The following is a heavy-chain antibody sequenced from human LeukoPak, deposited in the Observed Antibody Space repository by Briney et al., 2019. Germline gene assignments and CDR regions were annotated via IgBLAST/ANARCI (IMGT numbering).Heavy chain of an antibody. CDR1: GLTFSSYS. J-gene: IGHJ4*02. CDR3: ARGGQSITIFGVVSSPSDY. D-gene: IGHD3-3*01. CDR2: ISSSSSYI. V-gene: IGHV3-21*01. Sequence: GGSLRLSCAASGLTFSSYSMNWVRQAPGKGLEWVSSISSSSSYIYYADSVKGRFTISRDNAKNSLYLQMNSLRAEDTAVYYCARGGQSITIFGVVSSPSDYWGQGTLVTVSS.